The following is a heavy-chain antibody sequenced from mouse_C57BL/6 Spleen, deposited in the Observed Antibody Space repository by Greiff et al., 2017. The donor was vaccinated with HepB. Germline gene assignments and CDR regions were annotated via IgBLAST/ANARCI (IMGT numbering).Heavy chain of an antibody. CDR3: ASGDYDGFAY. CDR2: IDPSDSYT. J-gene: IGHJ3*01. Sequence: VQLQQPGAELVMPGASVKLSCKASGYTFTSYWMHWVKQRPGQGLEWIGEIDPSDSYTNYNQKFKGKSTLTVDKSSSTAYIQLSSLTSEDSAVYYCASGDYDGFAYWGQGTLVTVSA. V-gene: IGHV1-69*01. CDR1: GYTFTSYW. D-gene: IGHD2-4*01.